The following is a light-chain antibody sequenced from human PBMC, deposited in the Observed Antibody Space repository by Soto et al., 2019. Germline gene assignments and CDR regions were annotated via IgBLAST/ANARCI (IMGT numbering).Light chain of an antibody. Sequence: EIVLTQSPGTLSLSPGERATLSCRASQSVSSSFLAWYQQKPGQAPRHLIYGASSRGTRIPDRFSGSGYEKDLNLHISRLEHEDSAVDYCQLYDSSPLTFGGGTEVHIK. V-gene: IGKV3-20*01. CDR1: QSVSSSF. J-gene: IGKJ4*01. CDR2: GAS. CDR3: QLYDSSPLT.